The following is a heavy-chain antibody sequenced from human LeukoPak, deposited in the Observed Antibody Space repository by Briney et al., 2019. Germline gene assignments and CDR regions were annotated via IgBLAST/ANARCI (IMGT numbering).Heavy chain of an antibody. CDR2: IKSKTDGGTT. CDR3: TASITMIVVALNWFDP. D-gene: IGHD3-22*01. V-gene: IGHV3-15*01. J-gene: IGHJ5*02. CDR1: GFTFSNAW. Sequence: GGSLRLSCAASGFTFSNAWMSWVRQAPGKGLEWVCRIKSKTDGGTTDYAAPVKARFTISRDDSKNTLYLQMNSLKTEDTAVYYCTASITMIVVALNWFDPWGQGTLVTVSS.